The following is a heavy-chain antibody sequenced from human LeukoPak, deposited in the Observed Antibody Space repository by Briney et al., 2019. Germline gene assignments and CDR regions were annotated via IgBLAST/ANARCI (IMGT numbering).Heavy chain of an antibody. CDR3: ARRNYYDSTGYFDL. CDR1: GGSISSYY. Sequence: SETLSLTCTVSGGSISSYYWSWIRQPPGKGLEWIGYIYYTGSTNYNPSLKSRVTISVDTSKNQFSLKLSSVTAADTAVYYCARRNYYDSTGYFDLWGRGTLVTVSS. CDR2: IYYTGST. J-gene: IGHJ2*01. D-gene: IGHD3-22*01. V-gene: IGHV4-59*12.